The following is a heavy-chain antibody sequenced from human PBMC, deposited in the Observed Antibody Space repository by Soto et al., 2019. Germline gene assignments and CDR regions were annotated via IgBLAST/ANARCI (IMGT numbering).Heavy chain of an antibody. V-gene: IGHV3-49*04. J-gene: IGHJ6*02. CDR2: IRSKAYGGTT. Sequence: GGSLRLSCTASGFTFGDYAMSWVRQAPGKGLEWVGFIRSKAYGGTTEYAASVKGRFTISRDDSKSIAYLQMNSLKTEDTAVYYCTRGARGSSSWYYSGEGGPSWDVWGQGTTVTVSS. CDR3: TRGARGSSSWYYSGEGGPSWDV. CDR1: GFTFGDYA. D-gene: IGHD6-13*01.